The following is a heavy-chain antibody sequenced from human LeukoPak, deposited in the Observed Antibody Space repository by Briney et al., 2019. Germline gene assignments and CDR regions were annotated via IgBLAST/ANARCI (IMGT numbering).Heavy chain of an antibody. Sequence: GGYLRLSCAASGFTFSSYVMQWVRQAPGKGLEWVAVISYDGSNKYYVDSVKGRFTISRDNSKNTLYLQMNSLRAEDTAVYYCAKDTLRGGGPIWYWGQGTLVTVSS. CDR1: GFTFSSYV. CDR3: AKDTLRGGGPIWY. V-gene: IGHV3-30*18. D-gene: IGHD2-21*01. CDR2: ISYDGSNK. J-gene: IGHJ4*02.